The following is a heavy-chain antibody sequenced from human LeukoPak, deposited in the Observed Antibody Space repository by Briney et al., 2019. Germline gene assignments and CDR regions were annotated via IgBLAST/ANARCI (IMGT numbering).Heavy chain of an antibody. J-gene: IGHJ4*02. CDR2: ISPTGSTT. V-gene: IGHV3-74*01. CDR3: ARGPNSNWSGLDF. D-gene: IGHD6-6*01. CDR1: GFTFSSYW. Sequence: GGSLRLSCAASGFTFSSYWMNWARQLPGKGLVWVSRISPTGSTTSYADSVKGRLTVSRDNAKNTLYLQVNNLRAEDTAVYYCARGPNSNWSGLDFWGQGTPLTVSS.